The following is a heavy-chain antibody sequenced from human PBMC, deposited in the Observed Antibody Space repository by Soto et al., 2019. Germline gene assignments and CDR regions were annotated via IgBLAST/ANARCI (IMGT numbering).Heavy chain of an antibody. Sequence: QVQLVQSGAEVKKPGASVKVSCKASGYTFTSYGISWVRQAPGQGLEWMGWISAYNGNTNYAQKLQGRVTMTTDTSTSTAYMELRSLSSDDTAVYYCARDLVVAATFPSGWFDPWGQGTLVTVSS. J-gene: IGHJ5*02. V-gene: IGHV1-18*01. CDR2: ISAYNGNT. CDR3: ARDLVVAATFPSGWFDP. D-gene: IGHD2-15*01. CDR1: GYTFTSYG.